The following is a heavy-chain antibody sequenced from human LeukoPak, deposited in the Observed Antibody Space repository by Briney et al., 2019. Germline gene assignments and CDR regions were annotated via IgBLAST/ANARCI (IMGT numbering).Heavy chain of an antibody. J-gene: IGHJ3*02. V-gene: IGHV1-2*06. CDR1: GYTFTGYY. D-gene: IGHD3-9*01. CDR2: INPNSGGT. Sequence: VASVKVSCKASGYTFTGYYMHWVRQAPGQGLEWMGRINPNSGGTNYAQKFQGRVTKTRDTSISKAYMELSRLRSDDTAVYYCASPGLRYFDWLLLGDDAFDIWGQGTMVTVSS. CDR3: ASPGLRYFDWLLLGDDAFDI.